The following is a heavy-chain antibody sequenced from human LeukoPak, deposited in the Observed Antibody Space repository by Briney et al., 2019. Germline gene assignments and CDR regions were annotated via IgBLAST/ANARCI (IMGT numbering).Heavy chain of an antibody. V-gene: IGHV3-20*04. CDR1: GFTFDDYG. Sequence: GGSLRLSCAASGFTFDDYGMSWVRQAPGKGLEWVSGINWNGGSTGYADSVKGRFTISRDNAKNSLYLQMNSLRAEDTALYYCARAGPVMITFGGVIVIPYDAFDIWGQGTMVTVSS. J-gene: IGHJ3*02. CDR3: ARAGPVMITFGGVIVIPYDAFDI. CDR2: INWNGGST. D-gene: IGHD3-16*02.